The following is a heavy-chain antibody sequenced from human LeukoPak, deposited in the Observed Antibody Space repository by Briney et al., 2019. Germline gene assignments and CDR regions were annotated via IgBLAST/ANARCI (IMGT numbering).Heavy chain of an antibody. D-gene: IGHD2-8*01. J-gene: IGHJ4*02. CDR3: AKGGYCTNGVCYSDY. CDR2: ISGSGGST. CDR1: GFTFSSYA. V-gene: IGHV3-23*01. Sequence: GGSLRLSCAASGFTFSSYAMSWVRQAPGKGLEWVSAISGSGGSTYYADSVKGRFTISRDNSKNTLYLQMNSLRAEDTAVYYCAKGGYCTNGVCYSDYWGQGTLLTVSS.